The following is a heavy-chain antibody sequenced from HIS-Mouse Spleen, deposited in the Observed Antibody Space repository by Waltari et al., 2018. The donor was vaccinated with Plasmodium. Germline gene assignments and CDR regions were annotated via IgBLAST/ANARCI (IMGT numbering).Heavy chain of an antibody. CDR3: ASSWYWYFDL. J-gene: IGHJ2*01. D-gene: IGHD6-13*01. CDR1: GFTFRSYW. Sequence: EVQLVESGGGLVQPGGSLRLSCAASGFTFRSYWMSWVRTAPGKGVEWVANIKQDGREKYYVDSVKGRFTISRDNAKNSLYLQMNSLRAEDTAVYYCASSWYWYFDLWGRGTLVTVSS. V-gene: IGHV3-7*01. CDR2: IKQDGREK.